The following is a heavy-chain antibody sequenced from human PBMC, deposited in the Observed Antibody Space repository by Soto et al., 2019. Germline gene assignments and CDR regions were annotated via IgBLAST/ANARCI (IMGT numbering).Heavy chain of an antibody. D-gene: IGHD3-3*01. CDR2: IRNKANSYST. Sequence: EVQLVESGGGLVQPGGSLRLSCVSSGFTFSQHYMDWVRQTPGKGLEWVGRIRNKANSYSTEYAASVRGRFTISRDDSKNSKYLQMNSLKAVDTAVYYCASDRGEYYHLWSGHYMGYGLDVWGQGTTVTVSS. CDR3: ASDRGEYYHLWSGHYMGYGLDV. J-gene: IGHJ6*02. V-gene: IGHV3-72*01. CDR1: GFTFSQHY.